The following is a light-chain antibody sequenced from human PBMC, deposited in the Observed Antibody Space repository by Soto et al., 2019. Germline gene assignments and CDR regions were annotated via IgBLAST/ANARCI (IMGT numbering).Light chain of an antibody. CDR3: SSYSSTTIV. V-gene: IGLV2-14*01. CDR2: EVR. J-gene: IGLJ1*01. CDR1: SSDVGGHDY. Sequence: QSVLTQPASVPGSPGQSITISCTGTSSDVGGHDYVSWYQQHPGKAPKLIIYEVRNRPSGVSNRFSGSKSGNTASLTISGLQAEDEADYYCSSYSSTTIVFGTGTKVTVL.